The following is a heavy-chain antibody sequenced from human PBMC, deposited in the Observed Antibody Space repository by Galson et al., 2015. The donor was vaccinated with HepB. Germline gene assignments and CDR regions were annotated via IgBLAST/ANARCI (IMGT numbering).Heavy chain of an antibody. CDR3: ARTSYGGYVGYFDY. V-gene: IGHV1-69*13. D-gene: IGHD5-12*01. CDR2: IIPIFGTA. CDR1: GGTFSSYA. J-gene: IGHJ4*02. Sequence: SVKVSCKASGGTFSSYAISWVRQAPGQGLEWMGGIIPIFGTANYAQKFQGRVTITADESTSTAFMELSSLRSEDTAVYYCARTSYGGYVGYFDYWGQGTLVTVSS.